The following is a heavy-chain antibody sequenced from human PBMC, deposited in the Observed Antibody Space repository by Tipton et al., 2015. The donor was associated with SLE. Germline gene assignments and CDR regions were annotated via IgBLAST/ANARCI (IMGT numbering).Heavy chain of an antibody. CDR3: ARVLDSAILDY. Sequence: TLSLTCTVSGGSISSGGYYWSWIRQHPGKGLQWIGYIYYSGSTYYHPSLKSRVTISVDTSKNQFSLKLSSVTAADTAVYYCARVLDSAILDYWGQGTLVTVSS. V-gene: IGHV4-31*03. CDR1: GGSISSGGYY. J-gene: IGHJ4*02. CDR2: IYYSGST. D-gene: IGHD3/OR15-3a*01.